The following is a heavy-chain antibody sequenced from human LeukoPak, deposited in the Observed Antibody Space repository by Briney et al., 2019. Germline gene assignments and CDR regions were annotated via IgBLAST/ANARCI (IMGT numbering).Heavy chain of an antibody. V-gene: IGHV3-48*03. J-gene: IGHJ3*02. CDR2: ISGSGRTI. D-gene: IGHD6-19*01. Sequence: GGSLRLSCAASGFTLSSYEMNWVRQAPGKGLECVSVISGSGRTIYYADSVRGRFTISRDNAKNSLYLQMNSLRAEDTAIYYCARDSVAGSQDAFDIWGQGTMVTASS. CDR3: ARDSVAGSQDAFDI. CDR1: GFTLSSYE.